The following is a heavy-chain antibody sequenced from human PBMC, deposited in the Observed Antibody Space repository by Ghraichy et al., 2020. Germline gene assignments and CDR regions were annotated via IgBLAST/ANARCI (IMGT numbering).Heavy chain of an antibody. J-gene: IGHJ3*02. CDR2: INHSGST. CDR3: ARDPTDDGYRYGYYAFDI. V-gene: IGHV4-34*01. CDR1: GGSFSGYY. Sequence: SETLSLTCAVYGGSFSGYYWSWIRQPPGKGLEWIGEINHSGSTNYNPSLKSRVTISVDTSKNQFSLKLSSVTAADTAVYYCARDPTDDGYRYGYYAFDIWGQGTMVTVSS. D-gene: IGHD5-18*01.